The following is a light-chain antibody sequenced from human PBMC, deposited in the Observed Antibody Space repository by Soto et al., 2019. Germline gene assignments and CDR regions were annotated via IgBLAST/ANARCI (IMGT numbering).Light chain of an antibody. CDR3: QQRSNWPRT. CDR1: QSVSSSY. J-gene: IGKJ1*01. Sequence: EIVLTQSLATLSLSPGERATLSCRASQSVSSSYLAWYQQKPGQAPRLLFYDASTRATGIPARFSGSGSGTDFTLTISSLEPEDFAVYYCQQRSNWPRTFGQGTKVEIK. CDR2: DAS. V-gene: IGKV3D-20*02.